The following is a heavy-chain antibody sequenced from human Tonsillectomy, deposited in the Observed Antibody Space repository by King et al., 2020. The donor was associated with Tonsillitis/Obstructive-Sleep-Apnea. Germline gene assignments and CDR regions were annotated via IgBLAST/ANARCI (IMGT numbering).Heavy chain of an antibody. CDR3: ARQIVVVVTASRTYAFDY. D-gene: IGHD2-21*02. V-gene: IGHV4-39*01. Sequence: QLQESGPGLVKPSETLSLTCTVSGGSISSSSYYRGWIRQPPGKGLEWIGSIYYSGSTYYNPSLKSRVTISVDTSKNQFSLKLSSVTAADTAVYYCARQIVVVVTASRTYAFDYWGQGTLVTVSS. J-gene: IGHJ4*02. CDR1: GGSISSSSYY. CDR2: IYYSGST.